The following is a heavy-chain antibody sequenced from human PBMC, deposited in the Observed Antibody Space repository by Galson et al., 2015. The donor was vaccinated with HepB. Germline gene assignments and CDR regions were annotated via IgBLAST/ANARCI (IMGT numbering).Heavy chain of an antibody. CDR1: GGTFSSYA. CDR3: ARVVAARLGPYFDY. Sequence: CKASGGTFSSYAISWVRQAPGQGLEWMGGIIPIFGTANYAQKFQGRVTITADESTSTAYMELSSLRSEDTAVYYCARVVAARLGPYFDYWGQGTLVTVSS. J-gene: IGHJ4*02. D-gene: IGHD6-6*01. CDR2: IIPIFGTA. V-gene: IGHV1-69*01.